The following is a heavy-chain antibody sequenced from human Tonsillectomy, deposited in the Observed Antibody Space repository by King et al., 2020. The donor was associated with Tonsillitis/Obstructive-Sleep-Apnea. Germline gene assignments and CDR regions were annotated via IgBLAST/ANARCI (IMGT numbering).Heavy chain of an antibody. J-gene: IGHJ4*02. CDR2: ISSSITYI. CDR1: GFTFSSYG. CDR3: ARSKSSGWFWSY. D-gene: IGHD6-19*01. V-gene: IGHV3-21*01. Sequence: VQLVESGGGLVEPGGALRLSCASSGFTFSSYGVNWVRQAPGKGLEWVSSISSSITYIYYAESVKGRFTNSRDNGKNSLYLQMDSLRADDTAVYYCARSKSSGWFWSYWGQGTLVTVSS.